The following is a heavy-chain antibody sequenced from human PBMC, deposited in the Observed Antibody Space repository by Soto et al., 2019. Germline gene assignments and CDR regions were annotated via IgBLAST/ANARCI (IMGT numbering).Heavy chain of an antibody. CDR3: ARSSSITMVRGDGMDV. CDR1: GFTFSSYG. Sequence: QVQLVESGGGVVQPGRSLRLSCAASGFTFSSYGMHWVRQAPGKGLEWVAVIWYDGSNKYYADSVKGRFTISRDNSKNTLYLKMNSLRAEDTAVYYCARSSSITMVRGDGMDVWGQGTTVTVSS. CDR2: IWYDGSNK. D-gene: IGHD3-10*01. J-gene: IGHJ6*02. V-gene: IGHV3-33*01.